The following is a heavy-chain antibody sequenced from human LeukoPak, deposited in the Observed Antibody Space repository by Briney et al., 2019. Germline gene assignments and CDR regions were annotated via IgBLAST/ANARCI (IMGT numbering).Heavy chain of an antibody. CDR2: ISAYNGNT. D-gene: IGHD6-6*01. J-gene: IGHJ3*02. CDR3: ARDGLEYSSSPVSAFDI. V-gene: IGHV1-18*01. CDR1: GYTFTSYG. Sequence: ASVKVSCKASGYTFTSYGISWVRQAPGQGLEWMGWISAYNGNTNYAQKLQGRVTMTTDTSTSTAYMELRSLRSDDTAVYYCARDGLEYSSSPVSAFDIWGQGTMVTVPS.